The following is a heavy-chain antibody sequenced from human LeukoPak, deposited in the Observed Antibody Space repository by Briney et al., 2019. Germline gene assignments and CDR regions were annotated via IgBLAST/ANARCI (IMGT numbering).Heavy chain of an antibody. CDR3: ARDGAIAVAGSLDY. J-gene: IGHJ4*02. Sequence: SQTLSLTCALSGDSVSSNSAAWNWIRQSPSRGLEWLGRTYYRSKWYNDYAVSVKSRITINPDTSKNQFSLQLNSVTPEDTAVYYCARDGAIAVAGSLDYWGQGTLVTVSS. V-gene: IGHV6-1*01. D-gene: IGHD6-19*01. CDR1: GDSVSSNSAA. CDR2: TYYRSKWYN.